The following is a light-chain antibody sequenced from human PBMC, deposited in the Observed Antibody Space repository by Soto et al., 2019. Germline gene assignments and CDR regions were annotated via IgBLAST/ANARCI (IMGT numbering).Light chain of an antibody. J-gene: IGKJ5*01. V-gene: IGKV1-39*01. CDR3: QQAYSFPIT. CDR2: AAS. Sequence: DIQMTQSPSSLSASIGDRVTITCRASQSISSYLNWYQQKPGKAPKLLIYAASSLQSGVPSRFSGSGSGTDFILTISSLQPEDFATYYCQQAYSFPITFGQGTRLEI. CDR1: QSISSY.